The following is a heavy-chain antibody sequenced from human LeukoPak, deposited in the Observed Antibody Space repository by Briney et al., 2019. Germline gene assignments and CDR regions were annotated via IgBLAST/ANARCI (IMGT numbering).Heavy chain of an antibody. CDR1: GFTFSSYA. Sequence: PGRSLRLSCAASGFTFSSYAMHWVRQAPGKGLEWVAVISCDGSNKYYADSVKGRFTISRDNSKNTLYLQMNSLRAEDTAVYYCARFSATVTSYSPLDYWGQGTLVTVSS. CDR2: ISCDGSNK. J-gene: IGHJ4*02. V-gene: IGHV3-30-3*01. CDR3: ARFSATVTSYSPLDY. D-gene: IGHD4-17*01.